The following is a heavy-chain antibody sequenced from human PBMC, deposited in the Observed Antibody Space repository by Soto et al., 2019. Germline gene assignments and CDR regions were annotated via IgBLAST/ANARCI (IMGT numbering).Heavy chain of an antibody. CDR1: GYSFTTYC. D-gene: IGHD1-20*01. J-gene: IGHJ6*02. V-gene: IGHV5-51*01. CDR2: INPGDSNT. CDR3: ARSNLYNNNWYHGMDV. Sequence: PGESLKISCNSSGYSFTTYCIGLVLQMPGKGLEWMAMINPGDSNTRYSPSLQGQVTISADKSINTAYLQWSGLKASDTAMYYCARSNLYNNNWYHGMDVWGQGTTVTVSS.